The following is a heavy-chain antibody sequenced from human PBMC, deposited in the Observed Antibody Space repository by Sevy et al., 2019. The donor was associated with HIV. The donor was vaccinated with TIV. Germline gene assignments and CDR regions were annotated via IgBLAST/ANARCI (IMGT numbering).Heavy chain of an antibody. Sequence: ASVKVSCKASGYTFTSYGISWVRQAPGQGLEWMGWISAYNGNTNYAQKLQGRVTMTTDTSTSTAYMERRSLRSDDTAVYYCARDPQGSGSYYKGYYFDYWGQGTLVTVSS. CDR3: ARDPQGSGSYYKGYYFDY. CDR1: GYTFTSYG. D-gene: IGHD3-10*01. J-gene: IGHJ4*02. CDR2: ISAYNGNT. V-gene: IGHV1-18*01.